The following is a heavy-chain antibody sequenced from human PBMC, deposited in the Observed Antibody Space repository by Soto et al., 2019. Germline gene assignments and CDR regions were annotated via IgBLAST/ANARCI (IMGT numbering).Heavy chain of an antibody. J-gene: IGHJ3*02. Sequence: GGSLRLSCAASGFTFSSYAMSWVRQAPGKGLEWVSAISGSGGSTYYADSVKGRFTISRDNSKNTLYLQMNSLRAEDTAVYYCAKLLPIVVVVAAVDDAFDIWGQGTMVTGSS. CDR3: AKLLPIVVVVAAVDDAFDI. CDR1: GFTFSSYA. CDR2: ISGSGGST. D-gene: IGHD2-15*01. V-gene: IGHV3-23*01.